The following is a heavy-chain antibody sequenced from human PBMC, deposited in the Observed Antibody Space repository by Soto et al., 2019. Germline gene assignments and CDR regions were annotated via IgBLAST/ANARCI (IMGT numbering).Heavy chain of an antibody. Sequence: SETLSLTCTVSGGSISSGGYYWSWIRQHPGKGLEWIGYIYYSGSTYYNPSLKSRVTISVDTSKNQFSLKLSSVTAADTAVYYCARVREIVVVITKHCEFDPWGQGTLVTVSS. V-gene: IGHV4-31*03. CDR1: GGSISSGGYY. D-gene: IGHD3-22*01. J-gene: IGHJ5*02. CDR2: IYYSGST. CDR3: ARVREIVVVITKHCEFDP.